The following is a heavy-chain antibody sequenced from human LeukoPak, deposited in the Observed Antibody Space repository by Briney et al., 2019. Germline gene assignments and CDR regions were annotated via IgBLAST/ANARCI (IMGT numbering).Heavy chain of an antibody. Sequence: PGRSLRLSCAASGFTFSSYGMHWVRQAPGKGLEWVAVIWYDGSNKYYADSVKGRSTISRDNSKNTLYLQMNSLRAEDTAVYYCARGEPYYYDSSGYRGDYWGQGTLVTVSS. V-gene: IGHV3-33*01. CDR3: ARGEPYYYDSSGYRGDY. CDR2: IWYDGSNK. D-gene: IGHD3-22*01. J-gene: IGHJ4*02. CDR1: GFTFSSYG.